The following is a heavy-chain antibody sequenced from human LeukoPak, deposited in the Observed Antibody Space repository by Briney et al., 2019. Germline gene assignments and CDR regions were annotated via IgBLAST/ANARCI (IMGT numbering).Heavy chain of an antibody. CDR3: ARGHSSGYYYVYPNDGFDF. V-gene: IGHV3-21*01. CDR2: ISSSSTYI. CDR1: GFTFGVHS. Sequence: PGGSLRLSCAASGFTFGVHSINWVRQAPGKGLEWVSSISSSSTYIHYADSVKGRFTISRDNAKSSLYLQMNSLRAEDTAVYYCARGHSSGYYYVYPNDGFDFWGQGTMVTVSS. D-gene: IGHD3-22*01. J-gene: IGHJ3*01.